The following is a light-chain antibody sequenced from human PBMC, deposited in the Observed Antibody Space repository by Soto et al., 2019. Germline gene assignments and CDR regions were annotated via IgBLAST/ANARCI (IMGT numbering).Light chain of an antibody. J-gene: IGKJ2*01. V-gene: IGKV3-20*01. CDR1: QSVSSNY. CDR3: QQYGSSPLYP. CDR2: GAS. Sequence: ESVLTQSPGTLSLSPGERATLSCRASQSVSSNYLAWYQQKPGQAPRLLIYGASIRATGIPDRFSGSGSGTDFTLTIRRLEPEDFAVYYCQQYGSSPLYPVGQGNKLEIK.